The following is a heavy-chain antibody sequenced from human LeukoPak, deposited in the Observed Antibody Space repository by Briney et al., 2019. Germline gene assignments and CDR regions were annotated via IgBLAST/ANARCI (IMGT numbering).Heavy chain of an antibody. D-gene: IGHD3-9*01. CDR2: IIPIFGTA. CDR1: GGTFSSYA. Sequence: SVKVSCKAPGGTFSSYAISWVRQAPGQGLEWMGGIIPIFGTANYAQKFQGRVTITTDESTSTAYMELSSLRSEDTAVYYCARGPPRLRYFDWFPRGGNWFDPWGQGTLVTVSS. CDR3: ARGPPRLRYFDWFPRGGNWFDP. J-gene: IGHJ5*02. V-gene: IGHV1-69*05.